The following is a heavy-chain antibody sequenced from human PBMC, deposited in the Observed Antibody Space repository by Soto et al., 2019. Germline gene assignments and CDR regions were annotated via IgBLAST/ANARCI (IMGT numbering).Heavy chain of an antibody. CDR2: IYHSGST. D-gene: IGHD6-19*01. J-gene: IGHJ6*02. CDR1: GGSISSSNW. Sequence: QVQLQESGPGLVKPSGTLSLTCAVSGGSISSSNWWSWVRQPPGKGLEWIGEIYHSGSTNYNPSLKSRVTISVDKSKNQFSLKLSSLTAADTAVYYCARDLGGYSRGWYGYYYYGMDVWGQGTTVTVSS. CDR3: ARDLGGYSRGWYGYYYYGMDV. V-gene: IGHV4-4*02.